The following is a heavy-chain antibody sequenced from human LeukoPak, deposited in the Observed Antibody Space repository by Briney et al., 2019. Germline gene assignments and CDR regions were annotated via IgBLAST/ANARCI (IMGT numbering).Heavy chain of an antibody. Sequence: KTSETLSLTCTVSAYSISSGYYWGWIRQPPGKGLEWIGRLYNTGSTDNTDSNPSLQSRVTISADTSMNQIFLRLTSVTAADTAVYYCARDFGAGSYRYGMDVWGQGTTVTVSS. V-gene: IGHV4-38-2*02. J-gene: IGHJ6*02. CDR1: AYSISSGYY. D-gene: IGHD3-10*01. CDR3: ARDFGAGSYRYGMDV. CDR2: LYNTGSTDNT.